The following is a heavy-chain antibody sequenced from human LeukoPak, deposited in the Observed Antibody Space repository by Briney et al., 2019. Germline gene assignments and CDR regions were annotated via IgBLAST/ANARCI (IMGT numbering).Heavy chain of an antibody. CDR2: ISYDGSNK. Sequence: GGPLRLSCAASGFTFSSYGMHWVRQAPGKGLEWVAVISYDGSNKYYADSVKGRFTISRDNSKNTLYLQMNSLRAEDTAVYYCAKDGDTATYYYYYYGMDVWGQGTTVTVSS. J-gene: IGHJ6*02. D-gene: IGHD5-18*01. CDR1: GFTFSSYG. V-gene: IGHV3-30*18. CDR3: AKDGDTATYYYYYYGMDV.